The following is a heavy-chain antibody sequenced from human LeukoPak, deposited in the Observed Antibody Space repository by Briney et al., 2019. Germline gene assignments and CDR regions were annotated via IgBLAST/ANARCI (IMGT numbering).Heavy chain of an antibody. V-gene: IGHV4-30-2*01. CDR2: IYHSGST. D-gene: IGHD3-10*01. J-gene: IGHJ4*02. CDR3: DRGKYYGSGSYFDY. CDR1: GGSLSMVGYS. Sequence: PSQTLSLTCAVSGGSLSMVGYSLSWILHPPGKGLEWTGYIYHSGSTYYNPSLKSRVTILVDRSKTQFSLKLSSVTAADTAVYYCDRGKYYGSGSYFDYWGQGTLVTVSS.